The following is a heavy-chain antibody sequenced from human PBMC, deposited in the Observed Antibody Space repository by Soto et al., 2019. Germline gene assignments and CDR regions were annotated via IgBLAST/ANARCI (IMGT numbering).Heavy chain of an antibody. CDR2: IIPIFGTA. J-gene: IGHJ6*02. CDR3: ARDSTYFCYYFDYYYGMYF. CDR1: GGTFSSYA. Sequence: SVKVSCKASGGTFSSYAISWVRQAPGQGLEWMGGIIPIFGTANYAQKFQGRVTITADESTSTAYMELSSLRSEDTAVYYCARDSTYFCYYFDYYYGMYFWGQGSTVTVSS. V-gene: IGHV1-69*13. D-gene: IGHD1-26*01.